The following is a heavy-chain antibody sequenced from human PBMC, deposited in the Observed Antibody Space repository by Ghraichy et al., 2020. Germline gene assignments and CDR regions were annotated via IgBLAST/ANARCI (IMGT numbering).Heavy chain of an antibody. Sequence: GGSLRLSCAASGFTFSSYWMSWVRQAPGKGLEWVANIKQDGSEKYYVDSVKGRFTISRDNAKNSLYLQMNSLRAEDTAVYYCARGPTRGGAAAAPGCWFDPWGQGTLVTVSS. J-gene: IGHJ5*02. CDR1: GFTFSSYW. CDR2: IKQDGSEK. D-gene: IGHD6-13*01. CDR3: ARGPTRGGAAAAPGCWFDP. V-gene: IGHV3-7*01.